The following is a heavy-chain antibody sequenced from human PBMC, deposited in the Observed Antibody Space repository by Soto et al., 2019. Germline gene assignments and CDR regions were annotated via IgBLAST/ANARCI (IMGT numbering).Heavy chain of an antibody. CDR3: AHKKAPPLDWSGYDYYYYGMDV. Sequence: QITLKESGPTLVKPTQTLTLTCTFSGFSLSTSGVGVGWIRQPPGKALDWLALCYWNDDKRYSPSLKSRLTITKDTSKNQVVLTMTNMDPVDTATYYCAHKKAPPLDWSGYDYYYYGMDVWGQGTTVTVSS. CDR1: GFSLSTSGVG. D-gene: IGHD3-3*01. J-gene: IGHJ6*02. V-gene: IGHV2-5*01. CDR2: CYWNDDK.